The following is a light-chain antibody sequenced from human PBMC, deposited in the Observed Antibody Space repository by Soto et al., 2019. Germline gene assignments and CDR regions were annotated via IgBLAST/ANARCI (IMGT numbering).Light chain of an antibody. CDR3: QQSYSTPQT. Sequence: DIQMTQSPSSLSASVGDRVTITCRARQSISSSLNWYQQKPGKAPKLLIYAASSLQSGVPSRFSGSGSGTDFTLTISSLQPEDFATYYCQQSYSTPQTFGQGTKVEIK. CDR2: AAS. V-gene: IGKV1-39*01. CDR1: QSISSS. J-gene: IGKJ1*01.